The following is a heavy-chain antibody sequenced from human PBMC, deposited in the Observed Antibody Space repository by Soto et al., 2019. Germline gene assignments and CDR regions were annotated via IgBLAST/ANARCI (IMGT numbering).Heavy chain of an antibody. CDR2: IDHSGYT. J-gene: IGHJ5*02. D-gene: IGHD3-3*01. CDR1: GGSFSGYY. Sequence: SETLSLTCAVYGGSFSGYYWNWIRQPPGKGLEWIGEIDHSGYTNYNPSLKSRVTISVDTSKNQFSLRLTSVTAADTAVYYCARVRDWFDPWGQGTLVTVSA. CDR3: ARVRDWFDP. V-gene: IGHV4-34*01.